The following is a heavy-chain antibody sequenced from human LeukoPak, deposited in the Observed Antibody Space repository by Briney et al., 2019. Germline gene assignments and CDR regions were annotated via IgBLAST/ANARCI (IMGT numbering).Heavy chain of an antibody. Sequence: PAESLTPSSVASRFTFTTYWMHWVSQVPGKGIVWVARINTDGRVTTYADSVKGRFTVSRDNSENTPYLQMNNLRPGDTAVYYCIRETHVGLHLEYWGQGTLATVS. V-gene: IGHV3-74*01. D-gene: IGHD3-10*02. CDR2: INTDGRVT. CDR3: IRETHVGLHLEY. CDR1: RFTFTTYW. J-gene: IGHJ4*02.